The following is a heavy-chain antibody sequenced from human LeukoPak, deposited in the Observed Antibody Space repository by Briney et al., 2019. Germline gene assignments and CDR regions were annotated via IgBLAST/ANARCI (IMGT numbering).Heavy chain of an antibody. CDR1: GFSFSEYG. CDR3: ATSPTFDP. CDR2: ISGSGGST. Sequence: GGSLRLSCTASGFSFSEYGLHWVRQAPGKGLEWVSAISGSGGSTYYADSVKGRFTISRDNSKNTLYLQMTSLRAEDTAVYYCATSPTFDPWGQGTLVTVSS. J-gene: IGHJ5*02. V-gene: IGHV3-23*01.